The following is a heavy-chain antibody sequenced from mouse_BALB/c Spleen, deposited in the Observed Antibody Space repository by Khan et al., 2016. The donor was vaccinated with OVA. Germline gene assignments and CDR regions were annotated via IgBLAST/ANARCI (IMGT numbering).Heavy chain of an antibody. D-gene: IGHD4-1*01. J-gene: IGHJ3*01. V-gene: IGHV1-5*01. CDR3: ARRNWDCAWFAY. CDR1: GYTFTSYW. Sequence: VQLKQSGTVLARPGASVKMSCKASGYTFTSYWMHWVKQRPGQGLEWIGDIYPGNTDTNYNQKFKGKAKLTAVTSTSTAYMELSSLTNEDSAVYYGARRNWDCAWFAYWGQGTLVTVSA. CDR2: IYPGNTDT.